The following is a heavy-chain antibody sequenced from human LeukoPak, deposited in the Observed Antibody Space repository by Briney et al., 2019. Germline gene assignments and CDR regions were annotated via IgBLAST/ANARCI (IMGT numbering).Heavy chain of an antibody. V-gene: IGHV4-30-4*08. Sequence: SETLSLTCTVSGGSISSGDYYWSWIRQPPGKGLEWIGYIYYSGSTYYNPSLKSQVTISVGTSKHPFCLQLSTVTAPYTTVCYCARFDRGISWYPVDYWGQGTLVTVSS. CDR1: GGSISSGDYY. CDR2: IYYSGST. J-gene: IGHJ4*02. D-gene: IGHD6-13*01. CDR3: ARFDRGISWYPVDY.